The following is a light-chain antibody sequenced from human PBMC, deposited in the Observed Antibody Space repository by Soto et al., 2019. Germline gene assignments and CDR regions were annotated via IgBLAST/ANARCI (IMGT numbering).Light chain of an antibody. CDR2: AAS. J-gene: IGKJ1*01. Sequence: DIQMTQSPSSLSASVGDRVTITCRASQGISNYLAWYQQKPGKVPKILIYAASTLQSGVPSRFSGSGSGTNFTITISRMQPEDVATYDGQKYNSAHRTCGPETKVEIK. CDR3: QKYNSAHRT. V-gene: IGKV1-27*01. CDR1: QGISNY.